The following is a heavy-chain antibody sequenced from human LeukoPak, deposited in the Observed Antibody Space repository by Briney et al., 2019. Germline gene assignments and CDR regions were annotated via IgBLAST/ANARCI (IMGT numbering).Heavy chain of an antibody. Sequence: PSETLSLTCTVSGGSISSSSYYWGWIRQPPGKGLEWIGRIYTSGSTNYNPSLKSRVTISVDTSKNQFSLKLSSVTAADTAVYFCARGNSLVVAGTSGFDYWGQGTLVTVSS. CDR2: IYTSGST. V-gene: IGHV4-39*07. CDR1: GGSISSSSYY. CDR3: ARGNSLVVAGTSGFDY. D-gene: IGHD2-15*01. J-gene: IGHJ4*02.